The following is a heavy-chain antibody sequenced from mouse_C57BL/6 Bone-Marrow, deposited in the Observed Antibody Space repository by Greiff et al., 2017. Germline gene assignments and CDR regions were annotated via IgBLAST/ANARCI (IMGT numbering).Heavy chain of an antibody. CDR2: IYPGDGDT. V-gene: IGHV1-82*01. Sequence: VQLQQSGPELVKPGASVKISCKASGYAFSSSWMNWVKQRPGKGLEWIGRIYPGDGDTNYNGKFKGKATLTADKSSSTAYMQRSSLTSEESAVYFCARCWGSSYDFDYWGQGTTLTVSS. J-gene: IGHJ2*01. CDR3: ARCWGSSYDFDY. D-gene: IGHD1-1*01. CDR1: GYAFSSSW.